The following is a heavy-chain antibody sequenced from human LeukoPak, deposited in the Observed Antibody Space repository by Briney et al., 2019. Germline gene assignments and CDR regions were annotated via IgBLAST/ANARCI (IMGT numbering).Heavy chain of an antibody. V-gene: IGHV4-39*07. CDR3: ARDFGDYYDSSGYYDAFDI. D-gene: IGHD3-22*01. Sequence: SETLSLTCTVSGGSISSSAYYWGWIRQPPGKGLEWIGSIYHSGSTYYNPSLKSRVTISVDTSKNQFSLKLSSVTAADTAVYYCARDFGDYYDSSGYYDAFDIWGQGTMVTVSS. CDR1: GGSISSSAYY. CDR2: IYHSGST. J-gene: IGHJ3*02.